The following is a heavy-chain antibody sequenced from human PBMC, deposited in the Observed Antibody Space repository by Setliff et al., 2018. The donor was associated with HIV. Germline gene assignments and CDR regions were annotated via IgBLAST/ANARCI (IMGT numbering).Heavy chain of an antibody. CDR1: GGTFSSYA. J-gene: IGHJ6*03. V-gene: IGHV1-69*13. CDR3: ATGGYYYYDKSDYYYYMDV. D-gene: IGHD3-22*01. Sequence: SVKVSCKASGGTFSSYAISWVRQAPGQGLEWMGGIIPIYGTANYAQKFQGRVTITADESSSTAYMELISMRSEDTAVYYCATGGYYYYDKSDYYYYMDVWGKGTTVTVSS. CDR2: IIPIYGTA.